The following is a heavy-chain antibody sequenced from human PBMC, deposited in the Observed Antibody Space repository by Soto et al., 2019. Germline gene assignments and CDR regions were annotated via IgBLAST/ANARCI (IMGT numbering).Heavy chain of an antibody. D-gene: IGHD6-19*01. Sequence: SETLSLTCPVSGGSISSYYWSWIRQPPGKGLEWIGYIYYSGSTNYNPSLKSRVTISVDTSKNQFSLKLSSVTAADTAVYYCARLGPSSGWHDYWGQGTLVTVSS. CDR2: IYYSGST. CDR3: ARLGPSSGWHDY. V-gene: IGHV4-59*08. J-gene: IGHJ4*02. CDR1: GGSISSYY.